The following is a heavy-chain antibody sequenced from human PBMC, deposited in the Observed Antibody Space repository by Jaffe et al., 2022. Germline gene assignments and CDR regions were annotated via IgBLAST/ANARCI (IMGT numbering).Heavy chain of an antibody. CDR3: AKIRAWQQLESYYFDY. D-gene: IGHD6-13*01. J-gene: IGHJ4*02. Sequence: QVQLVESGGGVVQPGGSLRLSCAASGFTFSSYGMHWVRQAPGKGLEWVAFIRYDGSNKYYADSVKGRFTISRDNSKNTLYLQMNSLRAEDTAVYYCAKIRAWQQLESYYFDYWGQGTLVTVSS. CDR2: IRYDGSNK. CDR1: GFTFSSYG. V-gene: IGHV3-30*02.